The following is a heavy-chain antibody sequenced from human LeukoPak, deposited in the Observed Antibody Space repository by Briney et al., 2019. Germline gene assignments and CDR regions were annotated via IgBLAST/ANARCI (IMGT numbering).Heavy chain of an antibody. J-gene: IGHJ4*02. CDR3: ARDLAFVVVPAALDY. V-gene: IGHV3-48*01. CDR2: ISSSSSTI. Sequence: PGGSLRLSCAASGFTFSSYSMNWVRQAPGKGLEWVSYISSSSSTIYYADSVKGRFTISRDNAKNSLYLQMNSLRAEDTAVYYCARDLAFVVVPAALDYWGQGTLVTASS. D-gene: IGHD2-2*01. CDR1: GFTFSSYS.